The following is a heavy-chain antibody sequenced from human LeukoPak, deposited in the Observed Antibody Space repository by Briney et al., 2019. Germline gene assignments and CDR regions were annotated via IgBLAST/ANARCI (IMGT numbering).Heavy chain of an antibody. CDR3: ARAGRGIAAAGIFDY. J-gene: IGHJ4*02. CDR2: IYSGGST. D-gene: IGHD6-13*01. CDR1: GFTVSSNY. V-gene: IGHV3-53*01. Sequence: GGSLRLSCAASGFTVSSNYMSWVRQAPGKGLEWVSVIYSGGSTYYADSVKGRFTISRDNSKNTLYLQMNSLRAEDTAVYYCARAGRGIAAAGIFDYWGQGTLVTVSS.